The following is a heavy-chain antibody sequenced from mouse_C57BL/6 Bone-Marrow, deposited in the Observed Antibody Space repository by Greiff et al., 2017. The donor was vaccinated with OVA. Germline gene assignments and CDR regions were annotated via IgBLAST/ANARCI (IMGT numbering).Heavy chain of an antibody. CDR2: ISTYYGDA. D-gene: IGHD4-1*01. J-gene: IGHJ4*01. Sequence: QVQLKQSGPELVRPGVSVKISCKGSGYTFTDYATLWVKQSHAKSLEWIGVISTYYGDASYNQTFKDKATMTVDKSSSTAYMELARLTSEDSAVYYCAIYDWDEDAMDYWGQGTSVTVSS. CDR3: AIYDWDEDAMDY. CDR1: GYTFTDYA. V-gene: IGHV1-67*01.